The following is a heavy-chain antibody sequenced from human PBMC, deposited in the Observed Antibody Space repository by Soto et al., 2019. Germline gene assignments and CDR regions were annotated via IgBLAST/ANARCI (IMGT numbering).Heavy chain of an antibody. CDR3: AKDLVKGYGSGSYSGWFDP. D-gene: IGHD3-10*01. CDR1: GFTFSSYA. V-gene: IGHV3-23*01. Sequence: GGSLRLSCAASGFTFSSYAMSWVRQAPGKGLEWVSAISGSGGSTYYADSVKGRFTISRDNSKNTLYLQMNSLRAEDTAVYYCAKDLVKGYGSGSYSGWFDPWGQGTLVTVSS. J-gene: IGHJ5*02. CDR2: ISGSGGST.